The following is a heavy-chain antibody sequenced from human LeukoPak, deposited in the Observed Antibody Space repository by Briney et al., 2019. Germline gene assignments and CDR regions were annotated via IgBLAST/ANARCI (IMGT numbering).Heavy chain of an antibody. CDR1: GGSINSYY. CDR2: IYYSGST. CDR3: ARAPIDAYGMDV. Sequence: SETLSLTCTVSGGSINSYYWGWIRQPPGKGLEWIAYIYYSGSTSYNPSLKSRVTISVDRSKNQFSLKLSSVTAADTAVYYCARAPIDAYGMDVWGQGATVTVSS. J-gene: IGHJ6*02. D-gene: IGHD1-26*01. V-gene: IGHV4-59*12.